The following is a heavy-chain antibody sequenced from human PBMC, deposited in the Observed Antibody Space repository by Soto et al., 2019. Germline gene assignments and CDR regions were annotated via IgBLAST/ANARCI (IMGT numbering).Heavy chain of an antibody. Sequence: QVQLVESGGGLVKPGGSLRLSCAASGFTFSDYYMSWIRQAPGKGLEWVSYISSSSSYTNYADSVKGRFTISRYNAKNSLYLQMNSLRAEDTAVYYCARDGLAYCGGDCYYGPFDYWGQGTLVTVSS. J-gene: IGHJ4*02. CDR1: GFTFSDYY. D-gene: IGHD2-21*02. CDR2: ISSSSSYT. V-gene: IGHV3-11*05. CDR3: ARDGLAYCGGDCYYGPFDY.